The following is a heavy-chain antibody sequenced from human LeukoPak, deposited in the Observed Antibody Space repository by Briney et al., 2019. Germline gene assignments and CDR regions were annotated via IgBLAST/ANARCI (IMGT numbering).Heavy chain of an antibody. V-gene: IGHV4-30-2*01. CDR2: IYQRGST. J-gene: IGHJ3*01. Sequence: PSETLSLTCTVSGGSISSGAYSWNWIRQPPGKGLEWIGYIYQRGSTSYNPSLNSRITISVDRSENQFSLKLSSVTAADTAVYYCARQGIYGGNSGGAFDFWGQGTMVTVSS. CDR3: ARQGIYGGNSGGAFDF. D-gene: IGHD4-23*01. CDR1: GGSISSGAYS.